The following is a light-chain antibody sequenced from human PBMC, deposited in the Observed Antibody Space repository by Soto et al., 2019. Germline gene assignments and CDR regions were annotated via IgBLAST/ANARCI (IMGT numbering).Light chain of an antibody. Sequence: DIQMTQSPSTLSASVGGRVTITCRASQSFSRWLAWYQQKPGKPPKLLVYDVSRLESGVPSRFSGSDSGTEFTLNISRLQPEDVAIYYCQQYGSLWTFGQGTKVEI. V-gene: IGKV1-5*01. CDR1: QSFSRW. J-gene: IGKJ1*01. CDR2: DVS. CDR3: QQYGSLWT.